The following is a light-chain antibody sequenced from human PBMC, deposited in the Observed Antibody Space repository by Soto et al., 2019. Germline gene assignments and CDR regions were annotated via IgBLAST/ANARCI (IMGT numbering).Light chain of an antibody. CDR2: GAS. V-gene: IGKV3-20*01. J-gene: IGKJ1*01. CDR3: QHFASSPLT. Sequence: ELVCTQSPGPLSLSPGERATLSCRASQSLSSYLAWYQQKPGQAPRLLIYGASSRATGIPDRFSGSGSGTDFTLTSSRVEPEDYAVYHCQHFASSPLTFGQGTKVEIK. CDR1: QSLSSY.